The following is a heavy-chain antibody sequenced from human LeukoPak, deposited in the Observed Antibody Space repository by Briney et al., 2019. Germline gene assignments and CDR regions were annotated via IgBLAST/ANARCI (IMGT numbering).Heavy chain of an antibody. Sequence: ASVKVSCKASGYTFTSYGISWVRQAPGRGLEWMGWISAYNGNTNYAQKFQGRVTITADKSTSTAYMELSSLRSEDTAVYYCARGLAEASRGGTVQYISEYYFDYWGQGTLVTVSS. D-gene: IGHD6-19*01. V-gene: IGHV1-18*01. CDR2: ISAYNGNT. CDR3: ARGLAEASRGGTVQYISEYYFDY. CDR1: GYTFTSYG. J-gene: IGHJ4*02.